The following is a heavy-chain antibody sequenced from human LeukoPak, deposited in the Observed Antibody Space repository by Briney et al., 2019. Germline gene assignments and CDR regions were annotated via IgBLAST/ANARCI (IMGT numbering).Heavy chain of an antibody. Sequence: PGGSLRLSCAASGFTFSSYAMSWVRQAPGKGLEWVSAISGSGGSTYYADSVKGRFTVSRDNSKNTLYLQMNSLRAEDTAVYYCARDRVDVVTATPDAFDIWGQGTMVTVSS. V-gene: IGHV3-23*01. D-gene: IGHD2-21*02. CDR1: GFTFSSYA. J-gene: IGHJ3*02. CDR2: ISGSGGST. CDR3: ARDRVDVVTATPDAFDI.